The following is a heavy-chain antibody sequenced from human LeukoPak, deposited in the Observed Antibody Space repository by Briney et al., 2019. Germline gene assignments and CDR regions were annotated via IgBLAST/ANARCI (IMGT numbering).Heavy chain of an antibody. CDR1: GYTFTSYD. V-gene: IGHV1-8*03. CDR2: MNPNSGNT. J-gene: IGHJ5*02. D-gene: IGHD6-6*01. Sequence: ASVKVSCKASGYTFTSYDINWVRQATGQGLEWMGWMNPNSGNTGYAQKFQGRVTITRNTSISTAYMELSSLRSEDTAVYYCARGRGYSSSSGIDPWGQGTLVTVSP. CDR3: ARGRGYSSSSGIDP.